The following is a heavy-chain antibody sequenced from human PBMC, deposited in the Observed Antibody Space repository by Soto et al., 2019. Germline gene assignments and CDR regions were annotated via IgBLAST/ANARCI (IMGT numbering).Heavy chain of an antibody. CDR1: GFTFSSYG. CDR2: IWYDGSNK. CDR3: ARDNSGTNGDYCFDY. V-gene: IGHV3-33*01. Sequence: QVQLVESGGGVVQPGRSLRLSCAASGFTFSSYGMHWVRQAPGKGLEWVAVIWYDGSNKYYADSVKGRFTISRDNSKNTLYLQMNSLSAEDTAVYYCARDNSGTNGDYCFDYWGQGTLVTVSS. J-gene: IGHJ4*02. D-gene: IGHD1-26*01.